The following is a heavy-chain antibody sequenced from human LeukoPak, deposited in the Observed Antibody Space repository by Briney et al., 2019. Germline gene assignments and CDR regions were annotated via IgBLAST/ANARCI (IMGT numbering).Heavy chain of an antibody. CDR1: GYTFTSNY. CDR3: ARSLVGATFGFDP. D-gene: IGHD1-26*01. J-gene: IGHJ5*02. Sequence: ASVKVSCKAFGYTFTSNYMHWVRQAPGQGPEWMGVISPSGGSTTYAQKFQGRVTLTRDMSTSTDYLELSSLRSEDTAVYYCARSLVGATFGFDPWGQRTLVTVSS. CDR2: ISPSGGST. V-gene: IGHV1-46*01.